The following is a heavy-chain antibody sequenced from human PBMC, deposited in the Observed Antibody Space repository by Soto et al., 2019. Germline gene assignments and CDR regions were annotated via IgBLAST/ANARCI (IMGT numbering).Heavy chain of an antibody. CDR3: ARHYYGSGSLINWFDP. CDR1: GGSISCSSYY. Sequence: KPSETLSLTCTVSGGSISCSSYYWGWIRQPPGKGLEWIGSIYYSGSTYYTPSLKSRVTISVDTSKNQFSLKLSSVTAADTAVYYCARHYYGSGSLINWFDPWGQGTLVTAPQ. J-gene: IGHJ5*02. D-gene: IGHD3-10*01. V-gene: IGHV4-39*01. CDR2: IYYSGST.